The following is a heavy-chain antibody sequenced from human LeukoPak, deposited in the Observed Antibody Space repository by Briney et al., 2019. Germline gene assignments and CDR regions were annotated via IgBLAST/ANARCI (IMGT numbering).Heavy chain of an antibody. J-gene: IGHJ6*03. V-gene: IGHV3-15*01. CDR1: GFTFSNAW. Sequence: GGSLRLSCAASGFTFSNAWLSWVRQAPGKGLEWVGRIKSKTDGCTTDYAAPVKGRFTISRDYSKNTLYLQMNSLKTEDTAVYYCTTAVRYYYDSSGYYGYYYMDVWGKGTTVTVSS. CDR2: IKSKTDGCTT. CDR3: TTAVRYYYDSSGYYGYYYMDV. D-gene: IGHD3-22*01.